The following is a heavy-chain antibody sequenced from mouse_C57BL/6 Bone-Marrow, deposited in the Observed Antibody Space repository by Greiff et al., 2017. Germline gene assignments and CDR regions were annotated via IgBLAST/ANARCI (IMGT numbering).Heavy chain of an antibody. Sequence: EVKLVESGGGLVKPGGSLKLSCAASGFTFSSYTMSWVRQTPEKRLEWVATISSGGSYTYYPDSVKGRFTISRDNANNTLYLQMSSLKSEDTAMYYCTRDLDYDGYAMDYWGQGTSVTVSS. V-gene: IGHV5-6-4*01. CDR1: GFTFSSYT. CDR2: ISSGGSYT. J-gene: IGHJ4*01. CDR3: TRDLDYDGYAMDY. D-gene: IGHD2-4*01.